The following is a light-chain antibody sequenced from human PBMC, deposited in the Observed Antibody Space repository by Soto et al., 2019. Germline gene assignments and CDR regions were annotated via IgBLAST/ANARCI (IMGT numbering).Light chain of an antibody. CDR2: DAS. CDR3: QQRSNWPPVT. CDR1: QSVTNY. V-gene: IGKV3-11*01. Sequence: EIVLTQSPATLSLSPGERATLSCRASQSVTNYLAWYQQKPGQAPRLLIYDASNRATGIPARFSGSGSGTDFTLTISTLEPEDFAVYYCQQRSNWPPVTFGKGTRLEIK. J-gene: IGKJ5*01.